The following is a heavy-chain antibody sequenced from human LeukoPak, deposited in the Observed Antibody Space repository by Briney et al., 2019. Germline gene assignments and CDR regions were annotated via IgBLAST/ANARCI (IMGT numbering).Heavy chain of an antibody. CDR1: GGSVSSGSYY. J-gene: IGHJ6*02. CDR2: IYYRGST. CDR3: AREAVAPKMDV. V-gene: IGHV4-61*01. D-gene: IGHD6-19*01. Sequence: PSETLSLTCTVSGGSVSSGSYYWSWIRQPPGKGLEWIGYIYYRGSTNYNPSLKSRVTISVDTSKNQFSLKLSSVTAADTAVYYCAREAVAPKMDVWGQGTTVTVSS.